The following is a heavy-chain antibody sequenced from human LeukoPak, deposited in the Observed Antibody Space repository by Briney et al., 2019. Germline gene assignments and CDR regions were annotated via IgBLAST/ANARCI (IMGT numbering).Heavy chain of an antibody. Sequence: PSETLSLTCTVSGGSISSYYWSWIRQPAGKGLEWIGRISTSGSTNYNPSLKSRVTMSVDTSNNQFFLKLSSVTAADTAVYYCARGVWGCSSTSCYDGYYYYYYMDVWGKGTTVTVSS. J-gene: IGHJ6*03. CDR1: GGSISSYY. CDR3: ARGVWGCSSTSCYDGYYYYYYMDV. V-gene: IGHV4-4*07. CDR2: ISTSGST. D-gene: IGHD2-2*01.